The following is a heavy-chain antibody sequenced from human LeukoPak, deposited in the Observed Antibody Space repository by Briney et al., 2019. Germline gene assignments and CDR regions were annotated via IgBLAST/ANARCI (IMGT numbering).Heavy chain of an antibody. J-gene: IGHJ4*02. CDR3: AREPTVAGFDY. Sequence: GGSLRLSCAASGFTFDDYGMSWVRQAPGKGLEWVSINWNGGIRGYADSVKGRFTISRDNAKNSLYLQMNSLRAEDTAVYYCAREPTVAGFDYWGQGTLVTVSS. CDR2: NWNGGIR. V-gene: IGHV3-20*04. CDR1: GFTFDDYG. D-gene: IGHD6-19*01.